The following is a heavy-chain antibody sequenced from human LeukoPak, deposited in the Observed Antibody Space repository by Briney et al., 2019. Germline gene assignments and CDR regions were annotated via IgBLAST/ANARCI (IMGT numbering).Heavy chain of an antibody. CDR1: GYTFTGYY. D-gene: IGHD2-15*01. Sequence: GASVKVSYKASGYTFTGYYMHWVRQAPGQGLGWMARINPNSGGTNYAQKFQGRVTMTRDTSISTAYMELSRLRSDDTAVYYCARDFLGYCSGGSCYPLDYWGQGTLVTVSS. CDR2: INPNSGGT. CDR3: ARDFLGYCSGGSCYPLDY. J-gene: IGHJ4*02. V-gene: IGHV1-2*06.